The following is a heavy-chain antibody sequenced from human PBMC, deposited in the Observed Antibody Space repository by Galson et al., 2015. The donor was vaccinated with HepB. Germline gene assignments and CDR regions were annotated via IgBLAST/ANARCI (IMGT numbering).Heavy chain of an antibody. D-gene: IGHD3-3*01. CDR1: GYTFTSYD. J-gene: IGHJ6*03. CDR2: MNPNSGNT. Sequence: SVKVSCKASGYTFTSYDINWVRQATGQGLEWMGWMNPNSGNTGYAQKFQGRVTMTRNTSISTAYMELSSLRSEDTAVYYCARNFWSGYYHYYYYMDVWGQGTTVTVSS. CDR3: ARNFWSGYYHYYYYMDV. V-gene: IGHV1-8*01.